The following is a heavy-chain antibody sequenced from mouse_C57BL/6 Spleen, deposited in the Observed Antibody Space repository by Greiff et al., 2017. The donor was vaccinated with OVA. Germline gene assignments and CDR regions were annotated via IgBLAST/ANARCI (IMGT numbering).Heavy chain of an antibody. V-gene: IGHV5-16*01. J-gene: IGHJ3*01. CDR3: ARGGYSNSFAY. CDR2: INYDGSST. Sequence: EVQGVESGGGLVQPGSSMKLSCTASGFTFSDYYMAWVRQVPEKGLEWVANINYDGSSTYYLDSLKSRFIISRDNAKNILYLQMSSLKSEDTATYYCARGGYSNSFAYWGQGTLVTVSA. D-gene: IGHD2-5*01. CDR1: GFTFSDYY.